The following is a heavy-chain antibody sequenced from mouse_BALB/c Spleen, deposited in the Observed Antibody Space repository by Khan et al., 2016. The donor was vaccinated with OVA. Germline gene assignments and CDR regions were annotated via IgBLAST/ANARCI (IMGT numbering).Heavy chain of an antibody. CDR1: GYTFTDYV. Sequence: QVQLKQSGPELVKPGASVKMSCKATGYTFTDYVINWVKQRTGQGLEWIGDIFPGGGSSYYNEKVKGKAKLTADKSSNTAYMQLSSLTFEDSADYFCGRGGYSVFAYWGQGTLVTVSA. D-gene: IGHD1-1*01. V-gene: IGHV1-77*01. CDR3: GRGGYSVFAY. J-gene: IGHJ3*01. CDR2: IFPGGGSS.